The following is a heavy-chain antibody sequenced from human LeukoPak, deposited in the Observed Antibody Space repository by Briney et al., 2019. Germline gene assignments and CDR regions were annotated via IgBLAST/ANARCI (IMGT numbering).Heavy chain of an antibody. CDR2: IYYSGST. CDR1: GGSISSGDYY. V-gene: IGHV4-30-4*01. D-gene: IGHD2-8*01. CDR3: ARVDKGGILSDY. Sequence: PSETLSLTCTVSGGSISSGDYYWSWIRQPPGKGLEWIGYIYYSGSTYYNPSLKSRVTISVDTSKNQFSLKLSSVTAADTAVYYCARVDKGGILSDYWGQGTLVTVSS. J-gene: IGHJ4*02.